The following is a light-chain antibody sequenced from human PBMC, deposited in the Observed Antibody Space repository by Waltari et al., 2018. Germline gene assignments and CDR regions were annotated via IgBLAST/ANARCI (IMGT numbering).Light chain of an antibody. CDR2: YDD. CDR1: SSNIGNSA. J-gene: IGLJ3*02. Sequence: QSVLTQPPSVSEAPRQRVTISCSGSSSNIGNSAVNWYQQLPGKAPKLLIYYDDLVPSGVSDRFSGSKSGTSASLAIGGLQSEDESDYHCATGDDSLSWVFGGGTKLTVL. CDR3: ATGDDSLSWV. V-gene: IGLV1-36*01.